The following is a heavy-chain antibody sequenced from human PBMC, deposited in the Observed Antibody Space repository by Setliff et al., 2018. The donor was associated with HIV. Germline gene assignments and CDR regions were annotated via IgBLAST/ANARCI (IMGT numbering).Heavy chain of an antibody. J-gene: IGHJ6*03. CDR2: IYNSGSS. CDR3: ARHRDPPGTSWIFYYYYMDL. CDR1: GASISSSNSY. V-gene: IGHV4-39*01. Sequence: SETLSLTCTVYGASISSSNSYWAWIRRPPGKRLEWLASIYNSGSSSYNPSLSSRLTVSVNTSKNQVSLRLNSVTAADTGVYYCARHRDPPGTSWIFYYYYMDLWGAGTTVTVSS. D-gene: IGHD6-13*01.